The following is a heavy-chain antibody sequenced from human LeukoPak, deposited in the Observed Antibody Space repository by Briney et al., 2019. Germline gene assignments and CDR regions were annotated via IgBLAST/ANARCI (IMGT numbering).Heavy chain of an antibody. CDR3: ARAPSSFEDY. CDR1: GFTFSSYS. D-gene: IGHD3-3*02. CDR2: ISSSSSYI. Sequence: GGSLRLSCAASGFTFSSYSMNWVRQAPGKGLEWVSSISSSSSYIYYAGSVKGRFTISRDNAKNSLYLQMNSLRAEDTAVYYCARAPSSFEDYWGQGTLVTVSS. V-gene: IGHV3-21*01. J-gene: IGHJ4*02.